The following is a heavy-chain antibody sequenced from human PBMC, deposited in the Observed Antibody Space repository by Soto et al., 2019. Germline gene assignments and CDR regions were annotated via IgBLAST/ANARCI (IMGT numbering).Heavy chain of an antibody. Sequence: LRLSCAASGFTFSSYAMGWVRQAPGKGLEWVSAISGSGGSTYYADSVKGRFTISRDNSKNTLYLQMNSLRAEDTAVYYCAKRTMVRGVIRGDYYYYGMDVWGQGTTVTVSS. J-gene: IGHJ6*02. D-gene: IGHD3-10*01. CDR3: AKRTMVRGVIRGDYYYYGMDV. CDR1: GFTFSSYA. V-gene: IGHV3-23*01. CDR2: ISGSGGST.